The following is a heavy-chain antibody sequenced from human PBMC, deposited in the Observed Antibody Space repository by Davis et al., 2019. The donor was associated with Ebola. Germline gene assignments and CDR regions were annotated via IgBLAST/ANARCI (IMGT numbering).Heavy chain of an antibody. D-gene: IGHD6-13*01. Sequence: MPGGSLRLSCTVSGGSISSSSYYWGWIRQPPGKGLEWIGSIYYSGSTYYNPSLKSRVTISVDTSKNQFSLKLSSVTAADTAVYYCARRRTVYSSRFYYYYGMDVWGQGTTVTVSS. CDR1: GGSISSSSYY. V-gene: IGHV4-39*07. J-gene: IGHJ6*02. CDR3: ARRRTVYSSRFYYYYGMDV. CDR2: IYYSGST.